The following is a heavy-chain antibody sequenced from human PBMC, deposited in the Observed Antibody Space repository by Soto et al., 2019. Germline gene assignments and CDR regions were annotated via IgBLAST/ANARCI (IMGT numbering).Heavy chain of an antibody. J-gene: IGHJ1*01. Sequence: QVQLVQSGAEVKKPGSSVKVSCKASGGTFSSYAIYWVRQAPGQGLECMGGIIPIFATTNYAQKFQGRVTITADESTSTAYMELSSLRSDDTAVYYCASNGRGVKDFQHWGQGTLVTVSS. CDR1: GGTFSSYA. CDR3: ASNGRGVKDFQH. V-gene: IGHV1-69*01. CDR2: IIPIFATT. D-gene: IGHD3-10*01.